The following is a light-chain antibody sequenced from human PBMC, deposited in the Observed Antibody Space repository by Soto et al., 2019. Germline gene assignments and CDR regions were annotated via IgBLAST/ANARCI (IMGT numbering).Light chain of an antibody. J-gene: IGLJ1*01. CDR3: CSYAGSYTPYV. CDR2: DVS. CDR1: SRDGVGYNY. V-gene: IGLV2-11*01. Sequence: QSVLTQPRSVSGSPLQSVTISCTGTSRDGVGYNYFCWWQQHPGKAPKPMIYDVSKRPSGVPDRLSGSTSGNTASLPISGLQAEDEADYYCCSYAGSYTPYVFGTGTKVTVL.